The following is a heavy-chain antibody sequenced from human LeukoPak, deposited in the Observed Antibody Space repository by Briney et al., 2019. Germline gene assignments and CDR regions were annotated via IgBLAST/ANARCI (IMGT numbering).Heavy chain of an antibody. CDR3: AKGSSSSRPYYFDS. V-gene: IGHV3-23*01. CDR2: TSSSSAGT. Sequence: GGSLRLSCAASGFTFSSYVMSWVRQAPGKGLEWASATSSSSAGTYYADSVKGRFTVSRDNAINTLYLQMNSLRVEDTAVYYCAKGSSSSRPYYFDSWGQGTLVTVSS. CDR1: GFTFSSYV. J-gene: IGHJ4*02. D-gene: IGHD6-6*01.